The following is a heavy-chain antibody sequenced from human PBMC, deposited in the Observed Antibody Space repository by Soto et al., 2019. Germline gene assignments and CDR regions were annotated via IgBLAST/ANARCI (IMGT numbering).Heavy chain of an antibody. D-gene: IGHD2-2*01. J-gene: IGHJ6*02. CDR2: ISYDGSNK. Sequence: PGGSLRLSCAASGFTFSSYAMHWVRQAPGKGLEWVAVISYDGSNKYYADSVKGRFTIPRDNSKNTLYLQMNSLRAEDTAVYYCARDRLDCSSTSCYGYYYYGMDVWGQGTTVTVSS. V-gene: IGHV3-30-3*01. CDR3: ARDRLDCSSTSCYGYYYYGMDV. CDR1: GFTFSSYA.